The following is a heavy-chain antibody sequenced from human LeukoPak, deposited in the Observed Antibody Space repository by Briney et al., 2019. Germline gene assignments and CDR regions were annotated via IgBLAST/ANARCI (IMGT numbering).Heavy chain of an antibody. CDR2: IYYSGST. V-gene: IGHV4-59*01. Sequence: PSETLSLTCTVSGGSISSYYWNWIRQPPGKGLEWIGYIYYSGSTNYNPSLKSRVTISVDTTKNQFSLKLSSVTAADTAVYYCAREGGYSSSWYDYWGQGTLVTVSS. CDR1: GGSISSYY. D-gene: IGHD6-13*01. CDR3: AREGGYSSSWYDY. J-gene: IGHJ4*02.